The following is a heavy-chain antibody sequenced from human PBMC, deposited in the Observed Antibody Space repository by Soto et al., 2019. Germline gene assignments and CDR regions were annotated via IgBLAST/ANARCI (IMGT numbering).Heavy chain of an antibody. D-gene: IGHD3-10*01. CDR3: ERVKWFGESGFDY. CDR2: IYYTGYT. J-gene: IGHJ4*02. CDR1: GGSISSYY. Sequence: PSETLSLTCTVSGGSISSYYWSWIRQPPGKGLEWIGYIYYTGYTNYNPSLKSRVTISVDTSKNQFSLNVSSVTAADTAVYYCERVKWFGESGFDYWGQGTLVTVSS. V-gene: IGHV4-59*01.